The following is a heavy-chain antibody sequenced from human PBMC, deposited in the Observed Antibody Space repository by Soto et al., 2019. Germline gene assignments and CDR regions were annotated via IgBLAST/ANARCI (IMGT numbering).Heavy chain of an antibody. CDR1: GGTFSSYA. D-gene: IGHD3-16*02. V-gene: IGHV1-69*01. J-gene: IGHJ4*02. CDR3: ATPDKYYYVWGSYRHFDY. CDR2: IIPIFGTA. Sequence: QVQLVQSGAEVKKPGSSVKVSCKASGGTFSSYAISWVRQAPGQGLEWMGGIIPIFGTANYAQKFQGRVTITAYEATSTAYMELSSLRSEDTAVYYGATPDKYYYVWGSYRHFDYWGQGTLVTVSS.